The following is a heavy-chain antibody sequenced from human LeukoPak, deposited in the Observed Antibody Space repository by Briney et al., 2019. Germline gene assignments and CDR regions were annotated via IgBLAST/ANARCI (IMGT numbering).Heavy chain of an antibody. CDR3: ARTKIDAFDI. CDR2: TSYDEGDK. CDR1: GFTFSSYG. J-gene: IGHJ3*02. Sequence: GRSLRLSCAASGFTFSSYGMHWVRQAPGKGLEWVAVTSYDEGDKYYADSVKGRFSISRDNSKNTLYLQMNSLRVEDTAVYYCARTKIDAFDIWGHGTMVTVSS. V-gene: IGHV3-30*03.